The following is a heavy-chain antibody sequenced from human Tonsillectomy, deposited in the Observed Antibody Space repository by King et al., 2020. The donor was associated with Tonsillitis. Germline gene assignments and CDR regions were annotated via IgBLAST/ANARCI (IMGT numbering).Heavy chain of an antibody. CDR2: IIPILGIA. Sequence: QLVQSGAEVKKPGSSVKVSCKASGGTFSSYAISWVRQAPGQGLEWMGRIIPILGIANYAQKFQGRVTITADKSTSTAYMELSSLRSEDTAVYYCAREYSSSWYRAFDIWGHGTMVTVSS. V-gene: IGHV1-69*09. CDR3: AREYSSSWYRAFDI. J-gene: IGHJ3*02. D-gene: IGHD6-13*01. CDR1: GGTFSSYA.